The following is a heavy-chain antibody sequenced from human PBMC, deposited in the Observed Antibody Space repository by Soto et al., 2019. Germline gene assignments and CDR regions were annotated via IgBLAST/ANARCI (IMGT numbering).Heavy chain of an antibody. CDR3: ARDGGAAAGTRGAFDI. CDR1: GYTFTSYY. CDR2: INPSGGST. V-gene: IGHV1-46*01. J-gene: IGHJ3*02. Sequence: ASVKVSCKASGYTFTSYYMHWVRQAPGQGLEWMGIINPSGGSTSYAQKFQGRVTMTRDTSTSTVYMELSSLRSEDTAGYYCARDGGAAAGTRGAFDIWGQGTMVTVSS. D-gene: IGHD6-13*01.